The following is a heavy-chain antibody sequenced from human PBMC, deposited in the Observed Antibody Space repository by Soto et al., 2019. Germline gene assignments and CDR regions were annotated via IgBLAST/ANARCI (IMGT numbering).Heavy chain of an antibody. CDR1: GFTFSSYE. Sequence: QTGWSLRLSCAAYGFTFSSYEMNWVRQAPGKGLEWVSYISSSGSTIYYADSVKGRFTISRDNAKNSLFLQMNSLRAEDSAVYYCATDRGRWRLVDAFDIWGQGTMVTGSS. J-gene: IGHJ3*02. CDR3: ATDRGRWRLVDAFDI. V-gene: IGHV3-48*03. CDR2: ISSSGSTI. D-gene: IGHD6-25*01.